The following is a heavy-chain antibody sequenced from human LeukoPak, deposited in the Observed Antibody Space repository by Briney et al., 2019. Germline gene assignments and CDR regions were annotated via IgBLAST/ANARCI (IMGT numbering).Heavy chain of an antibody. CDR1: GGSFSGYY. J-gene: IGHJ5*02. Sequence: SETLFLTCAVYGGSFSGYYWSWIRQPPGKGVEWIGEINHSGSTNYNPSLKSRVTISVDTSKNQFSLKLSSVTAADTAVYYCARVGEGRGIYCYGSGSYIDWFDAWGQGTLVTVSS. CDR3: ARVGEGRGIYCYGSGSYIDWFDA. V-gene: IGHV4-34*01. D-gene: IGHD3-10*01. CDR2: INHSGST.